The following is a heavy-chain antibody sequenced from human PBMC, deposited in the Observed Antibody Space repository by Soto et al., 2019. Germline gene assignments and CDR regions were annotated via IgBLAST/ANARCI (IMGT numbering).Heavy chain of an antibody. J-gene: IGHJ4*02. V-gene: IGHV3-30*18. D-gene: IGHD5-18*01. CDR2: ISYDGSDK. CDR1: GFTFSSYG. Sequence: QVQLVESGGGVVQPGRSLRLSCAASGFTFSSYGMHWFRQAPGKGRGWVAVISYDGSDKYYPDSVKGRFTISRDNSRNTLYLQMNSLRPEDTAVYYCSKGSGYSHGPADDYWGQGTLVTVSS. CDR3: SKGSGYSHGPADDY.